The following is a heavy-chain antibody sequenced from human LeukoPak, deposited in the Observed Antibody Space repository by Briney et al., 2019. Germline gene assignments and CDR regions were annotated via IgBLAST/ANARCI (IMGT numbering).Heavy chain of an antibody. Sequence: GGSLRLSCAASGFTFSSYSMNWVRQAPGKGLEWGSSITSSSSYIYYADSVKGRFTISRDNAKNSLYLQMNSLRAEDTAVYYCARGRSGWYHTFDYWGQGTLVTVSS. J-gene: IGHJ4*02. CDR1: GFTFSSYS. D-gene: IGHD6-19*01. CDR3: ARGRSGWYHTFDY. V-gene: IGHV3-21*01. CDR2: ITSSSSYI.